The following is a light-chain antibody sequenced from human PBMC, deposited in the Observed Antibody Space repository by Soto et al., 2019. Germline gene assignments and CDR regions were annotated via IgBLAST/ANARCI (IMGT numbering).Light chain of an antibody. CDR1: SNDVGGYNY. CDR2: DVT. CDR3: SSFSSSSTLV. V-gene: IGLV2-14*03. Sequence: QSVLTQPASVSGSPGQSITISCTGTSNDVGGYNYVSWFQQHPGKAPKLLIYDVTNRPSGVSNRFSGSKSGNTASLTISGLQAEDEADYYCSSFSSSSTLVFGGGTKVTV. J-gene: IGLJ2*01.